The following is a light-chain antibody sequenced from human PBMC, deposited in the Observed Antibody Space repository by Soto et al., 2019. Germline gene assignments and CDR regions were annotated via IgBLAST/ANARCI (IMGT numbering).Light chain of an antibody. J-gene: IGKJ3*01. CDR2: DAS. Sequence: DIQMTQSPSSLSASVGDRVTITCQASQDISNYLNWYQQKPGKAPKLLIYDASNLETGVPSRFSGSGSVTDFNFTISSLQPEDIATSYCQPYYNLRFTFGRGTKVDIK. CDR3: QPYYNLRFT. CDR1: QDISNY. V-gene: IGKV1-33*01.